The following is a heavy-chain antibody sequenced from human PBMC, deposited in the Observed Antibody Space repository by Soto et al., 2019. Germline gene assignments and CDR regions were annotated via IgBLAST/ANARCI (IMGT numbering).Heavy chain of an antibody. CDR3: AIDPPIVVVVAACRRYGMDV. V-gene: IGHV1-46*01. D-gene: IGHD2-15*01. CDR2: INPSGGST. J-gene: IGHJ6*02. Sequence: QVQLVQSGAEVKKPGASVKVSCKASGYTFTSYYMHWVRQAPGQGLEWMGIINPSGGSTSYAQKFKDRFNRTRDTSTSTVYMELPSLRSEDTAVYYCAIDPPIVVVVAACRRYGMDVWGQGTTVTVSS. CDR1: GYTFTSYY.